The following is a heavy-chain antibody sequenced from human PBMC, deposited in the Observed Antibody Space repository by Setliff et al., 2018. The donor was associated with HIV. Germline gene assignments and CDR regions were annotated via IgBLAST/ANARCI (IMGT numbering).Heavy chain of an antibody. CDR3: ARGADHFDTSGYYSFFDP. V-gene: IGHV1-2*06. CDR1: GYTFNDNY. CDR2: ISPDIGDT. D-gene: IGHD3-22*01. Sequence: RASVKVSCKASGYTFNDNYIHWVRQAPGQGLEWMGRISPDIGDTNYAQMFHGRVTMTRDTSISTAYMELSSLKSDDTAVYYCARGADHFDTSGYYSFFDPWGQGTLVTVSS. J-gene: IGHJ5*02.